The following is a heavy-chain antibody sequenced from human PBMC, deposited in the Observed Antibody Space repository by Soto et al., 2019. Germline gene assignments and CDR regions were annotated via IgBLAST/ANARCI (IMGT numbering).Heavy chain of an antibody. J-gene: IGHJ6*02. CDR1: GGSISSGDYY. Sequence: QVQLQESGPGLVKPSQTLSLTCTVSGGSISSGDYYWSWIRQPPGKGLEWIGYIYYRGSTYYNPSLRSRVTISVDTSKNQCSLRLSSVTAADTAVYYCARDHYVYDILTGYGYYYGMDVWGQGTTVTVSS. CDR2: IYYRGST. V-gene: IGHV4-30-4*01. D-gene: IGHD3-9*01. CDR3: ARDHYVYDILTGYGYYYGMDV.